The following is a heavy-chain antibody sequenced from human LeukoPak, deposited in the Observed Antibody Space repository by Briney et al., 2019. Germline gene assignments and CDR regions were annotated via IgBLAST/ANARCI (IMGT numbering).Heavy chain of an antibody. CDR1: GYAFTSYG. J-gene: IGHJ4*02. D-gene: IGHD1-26*01. CDR3: ARDYRGSYYFY. V-gene: IGHV1-18*01. Sequence: ASVKVSCKASGYAFTSYGISWVRQAPGQGLEWMGWISAYNGNTNYAPKLQGRVTMTTDTSTSTAYMELRSLSSDDTAVYYCARDYRGSYYFYWGQGTLVTVSS. CDR2: ISAYNGNT.